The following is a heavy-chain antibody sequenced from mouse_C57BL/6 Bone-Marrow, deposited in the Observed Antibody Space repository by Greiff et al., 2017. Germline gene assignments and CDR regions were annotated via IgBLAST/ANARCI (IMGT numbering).Heavy chain of an antibody. D-gene: IGHD1-1*01. CDR3: AFLYYGSSYVAFAY. V-gene: IGHV1-54*01. Sequence: VQLVESGAELVRPGTSVKVSCKASGYAFTNYLIEWVKQRPGQGLEWIGVINPGSGGTNYNEKFKGKATLTADKSSSTAYMQLSSLTSEDSAVYFCAFLYYGSSYVAFAYWGQGTLVTVSA. CDR2: INPGSGGT. CDR1: GYAFTNYL. J-gene: IGHJ3*01.